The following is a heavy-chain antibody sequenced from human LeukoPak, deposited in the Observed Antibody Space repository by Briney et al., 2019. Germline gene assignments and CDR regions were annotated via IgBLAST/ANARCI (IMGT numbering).Heavy chain of an antibody. D-gene: IGHD6-6*01. CDR1: GGSISSSSYY. Sequence: SETLSLTCTVSGGSISSSSYYWDWGRQPPGKGLEWIGRIYYGGSTYYNASLESRVSISVDTSKYQFALKVSAVTAWGTAVYYCARAEYSRKYHSSHMHLWGKGTTVTVSS. CDR2: IYYGGST. J-gene: IGHJ6*03. CDR3: ARAEYSRKYHSSHMHL. V-gene: IGHV4-39*06.